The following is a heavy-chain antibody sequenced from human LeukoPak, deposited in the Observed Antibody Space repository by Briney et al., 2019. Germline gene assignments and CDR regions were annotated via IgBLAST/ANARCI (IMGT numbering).Heavy chain of an antibody. J-gene: IGHJ4*02. CDR1: VYTFTSYG. CDR3: ARQLGVVVPAANDY. CDR2: ISAYNGNT. V-gene: IGHV1-18*01. D-gene: IGHD2-2*01. Sequence: ASVKVSCKSSVYTFTSYGNSCVQRAPRQGLEWMGWISAYNGNTNYAQKLKGRVTMTIDTSTRTAYMKLRCMSSEDTAVYFCARQLGVVVPAANDYWGQGTLVTVSS.